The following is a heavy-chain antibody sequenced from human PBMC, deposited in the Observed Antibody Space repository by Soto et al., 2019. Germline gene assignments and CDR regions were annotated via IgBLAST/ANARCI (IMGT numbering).Heavy chain of an antibody. D-gene: IGHD3-3*01. CDR1: SGSITRGDNY. V-gene: IGHV4-31*03. CDR3: ARGWSGGLNDALDI. CDR2: IYYGGSA. Sequence: QVLLQESGPRLVKPSQTLSLTCTVSSGSITRGDNYWSWIRQHPGKGLEWIGNIYYGGSAYYSPSLTGRLTISLDTSTNQFSLNLSSVTAADTAVYYCARGWSGGLNDALDIWGQGSMVAVSS. J-gene: IGHJ3*02.